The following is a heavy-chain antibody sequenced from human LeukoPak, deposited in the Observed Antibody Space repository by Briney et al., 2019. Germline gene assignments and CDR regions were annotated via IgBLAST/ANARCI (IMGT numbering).Heavy chain of an antibody. J-gene: IGHJ5*02. V-gene: IGHV1-46*04. CDR1: GYTFSCYY. Sequence: ASVTVSCKASGYTFSCYYMHWVRQAPGQGLEWMGMINPSWSSRSYAQKLQGRITMTRDMSTSTVYKELSRLIPEDTAVYYCAIESHIVGTTGGNLFDPGGEGTLVTVSS. CDR3: AIESHIVGTTGGNLFDP. CDR2: INPSWSSR. D-gene: IGHD1-26*01.